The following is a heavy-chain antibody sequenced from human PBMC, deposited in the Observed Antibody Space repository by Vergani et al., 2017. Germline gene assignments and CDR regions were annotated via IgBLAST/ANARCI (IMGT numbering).Heavy chain of an antibody. V-gene: IGHV3-30*03. CDR3: ALEWNYYPDY. J-gene: IGHJ4*02. D-gene: IGHD1-7*01. CDR2: ISFDGRNK. Sequence: QVHLVESGGGVVQPGRSLRLSCAVSGFTLSSYGMHWVRQAPGKGLEWVAVISFDGRNKYYADSVKGRFTVSRDSSKNTVYLQMNSLRLEDTAVYYCALEWNYYPDYWGQETLVAVSS. CDR1: GFTLSSYG.